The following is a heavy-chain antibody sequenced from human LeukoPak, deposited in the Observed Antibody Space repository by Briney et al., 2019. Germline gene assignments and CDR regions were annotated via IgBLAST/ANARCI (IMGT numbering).Heavy chain of an antibody. Sequence: PGGSLRLSCAVSGFTFSSYWMHWVRQAPGKGLVWVSRINSDGSGTSYADSVKGRFTISRDNAKNTLYLQMNSLRAEDTAVYYCAREGYSSSWPYFDYWGQGTLVTVSS. V-gene: IGHV3-74*01. CDR1: GFTFSSYW. CDR3: AREGYSSSWPYFDY. CDR2: INSDGSGT. D-gene: IGHD6-13*01. J-gene: IGHJ4*02.